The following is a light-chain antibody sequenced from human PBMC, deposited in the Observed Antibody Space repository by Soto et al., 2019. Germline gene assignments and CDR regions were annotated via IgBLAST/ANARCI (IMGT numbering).Light chain of an antibody. CDR2: DAS. Sequence: EIVLTQSPATLSLSPGERATLSCRASQSVSSYLAWYQQKPGQAPRLLIYDASNRATGIPARFSGSGSGTDFTINISSLEPEDFAVYYCQQRSNWPPKYTFGQGTKLEIK. V-gene: IGKV3-11*01. CDR3: QQRSNWPPKYT. CDR1: QSVSSY. J-gene: IGKJ2*01.